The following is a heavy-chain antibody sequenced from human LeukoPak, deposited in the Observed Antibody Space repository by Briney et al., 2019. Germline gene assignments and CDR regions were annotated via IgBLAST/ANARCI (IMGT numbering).Heavy chain of an antibody. CDR2: IYHTGST. J-gene: IGHJ5*02. Sequence: SETLSLTCTVSGGSLPSGGYYWSWLRQRPGRGLEWIGHIYHTGSTYYNSSLKSRLTMSVDTSKNEFSLSLHSVTVADTAVYYCARGGVVTTPPRFHPWGQGRLVTVSS. D-gene: IGHD4-11*01. CDR1: GGSLPSGGYY. CDR3: ARGGVVTTPPRFHP. V-gene: IGHV4-31*03.